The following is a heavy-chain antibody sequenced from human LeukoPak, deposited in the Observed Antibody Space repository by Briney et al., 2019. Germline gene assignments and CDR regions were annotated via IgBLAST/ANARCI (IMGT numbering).Heavy chain of an antibody. CDR2: ISGSGGST. CDR1: GFTFSSYA. J-gene: IGHJ4*02. Sequence: GGSLRLSCAASGFTFSSYAMSWVRQAPGKGLEWVSAISGSGGSTYYAGSVKGRFTISRDNSKNTLYLQMNSLRAEDTAVYYCAKDQSHSSGNYWGQGTLVTVSS. CDR3: AKDQSHSSGNY. V-gene: IGHV3-23*01. D-gene: IGHD3-22*01.